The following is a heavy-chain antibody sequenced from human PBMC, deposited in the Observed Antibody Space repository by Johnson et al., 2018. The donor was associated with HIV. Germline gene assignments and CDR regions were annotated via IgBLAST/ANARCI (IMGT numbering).Heavy chain of an antibody. CDR3: AREGGIAAAGTDAFDI. J-gene: IGHJ3*02. CDR1: GFTVSNNF. CDR2: IKQDGSEK. D-gene: IGHD6-13*01. Sequence: VQLVESGGGLMQPGGSLRLSCVASGFTVSNNFMSWVRQAPGKGLEWVANIKQDGSEKYYVDSVKGRFTISRDNAKNSLYLQMNSLRAEDTAVYYCAREGGIAAAGTDAFDIWGQGTMVTVSS. V-gene: IGHV3-7*01.